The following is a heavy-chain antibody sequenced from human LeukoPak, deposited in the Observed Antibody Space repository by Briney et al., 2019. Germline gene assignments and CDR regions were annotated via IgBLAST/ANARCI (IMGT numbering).Heavy chain of an antibody. CDR1: GGTFSSYA. D-gene: IGHD3-3*01. Sequence: SVKVSCKASGGTFSSYAISWVRQAPGQGLEWMGGIIPIFGTANYAQKFQGRVTITADESTSTAYMELSSLRSEDTAVYYCARDTFGVVTSYYYYYYMDVWGKGTTVTVSS. V-gene: IGHV1-69*01. CDR2: IIPIFGTA. J-gene: IGHJ6*03. CDR3: ARDTFGVVTSYYYYYYMDV.